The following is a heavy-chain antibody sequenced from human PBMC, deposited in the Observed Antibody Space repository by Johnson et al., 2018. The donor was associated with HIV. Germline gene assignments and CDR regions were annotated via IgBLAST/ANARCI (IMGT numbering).Heavy chain of an antibody. V-gene: IGHV3-33*01. CDR2: IWYDGSNK. CDR3: ARLPSGYSRDGFNV. Sequence: QEKLVESGGGVVQPGGSLRLSCAASGFTLNRYGMHWVRQAPGKGLEWVAVIWYDGSNKYYGDSVKGRVTISRDNSKNTLYLQMNSLRAEDTAVYYCARLPSGYSRDGFNVWGQGTMVTLSS. D-gene: IGHD5-18*01. CDR1: GFTLNRYG. J-gene: IGHJ3*01.